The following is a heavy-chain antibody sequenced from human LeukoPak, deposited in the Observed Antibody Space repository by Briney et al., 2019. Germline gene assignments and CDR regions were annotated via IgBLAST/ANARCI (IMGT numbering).Heavy chain of an antibody. D-gene: IGHD3-3*01. CDR3: ARAPRSRFGFDP. Sequence: SETLSLTCAVSGGSISRSSYYWGWIRQPPGKGLEWMGNIYYSGSTYYNPSLKSRVTISVDTSQDQFSLKLSSVTAADTAVYYCARAPRSRFGFDPWGPGTLVTVSS. J-gene: IGHJ5*02. CDR1: GGSISRSSYY. CDR2: IYYSGST. V-gene: IGHV4-39*07.